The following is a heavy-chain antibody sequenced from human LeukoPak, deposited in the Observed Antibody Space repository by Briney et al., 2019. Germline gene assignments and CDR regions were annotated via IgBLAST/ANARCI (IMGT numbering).Heavy chain of an antibody. Sequence: SETLSLTCTVSGGSISSYYWSWIRQPPGKGLEWIGYIYYSGSTNYNPSLKSRVTISVDTSKNQFSLKLSSVTAADTAVYCCAREWYPDYWGQGTLVTVSS. CDR3: AREWYPDY. J-gene: IGHJ4*02. V-gene: IGHV4-59*01. CDR1: GGSISSYY. D-gene: IGHD2-15*01. CDR2: IYYSGST.